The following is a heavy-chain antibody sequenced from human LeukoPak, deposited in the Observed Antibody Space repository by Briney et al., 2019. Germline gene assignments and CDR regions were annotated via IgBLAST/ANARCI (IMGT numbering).Heavy chain of an antibody. CDR3: ARGPDYGFWSGYYTEYFQH. CDR2: IYYRGST. D-gene: IGHD3-3*01. V-gene: IGHV4-59*13. CDR1: VGSISSYY. J-gene: IGHJ1*01. Sequence: SETLSLTCTVSVGSISSYYWRWIRQPPGKVLEWIGYIYYRGSTNYNPSLKSRATISVDTSKNQFSLKLSSVTAADTAVYYCARGPDYGFWSGYYTEYFQHWGQGTLVTVSS.